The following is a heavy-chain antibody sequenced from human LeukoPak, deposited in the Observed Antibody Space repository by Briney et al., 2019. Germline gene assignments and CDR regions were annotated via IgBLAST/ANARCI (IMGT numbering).Heavy chain of an antibody. CDR3: ATSYDGKTAPYDL. CDR1: NDSISSYC. CDR2: MCPSGRT. D-gene: IGHD4-23*01. Sequence: SETLSLTCTVSNDSISSYCCSWVRQPPGKGLEWVGFMCPSGRTDYNPSLKSRVTMSVDTSKNQLSMELRFLTAADTAVYYCATSYDGKTAPYDLWGHGTLVTVSS. J-gene: IGHJ5*02. V-gene: IGHV4-4*08.